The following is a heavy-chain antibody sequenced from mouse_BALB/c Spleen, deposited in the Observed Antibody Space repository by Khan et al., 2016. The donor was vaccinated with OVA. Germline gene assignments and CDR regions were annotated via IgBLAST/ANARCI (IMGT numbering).Heavy chain of an antibody. J-gene: IGHJ3*01. V-gene: IGHV1-80*01. Sequence: QVQLKESGAELVRPGSSVKISCKASGYAFSSYWMNWVKQRPGQGLEWIGQIYPGDGDTKYNGKFKGKVTLTADTSSTTAYMHLSSLTSEDSAVYFCARSGYDYFAYWGQGTLVTVSA. CDR1: GYAFSSYW. CDR2: IYPGDGDT. CDR3: ARSGYDYFAY. D-gene: IGHD2-2*01.